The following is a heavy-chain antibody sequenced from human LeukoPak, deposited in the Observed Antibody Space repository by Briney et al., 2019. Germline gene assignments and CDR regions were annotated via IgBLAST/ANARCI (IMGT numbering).Heavy chain of an antibody. D-gene: IGHD1-26*01. Sequence: SGGALRLSCAASGFTFSSRWMHWVRQAPGKGLEWVGRIKSKTDGGTTDYAAPVKGRFTISRDDSKNTLYLQMNSLKTEDTAVYYCTTDEFVNRYSGSYEDYWGQGTLVTVSS. CDR1: GFTFSSRW. CDR2: IKSKTDGGTT. CDR3: TTDEFVNRYSGSYEDY. J-gene: IGHJ4*02. V-gene: IGHV3-15*01.